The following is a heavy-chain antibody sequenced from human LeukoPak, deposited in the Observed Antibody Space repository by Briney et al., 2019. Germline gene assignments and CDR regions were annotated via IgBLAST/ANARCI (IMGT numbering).Heavy chain of an antibody. J-gene: IGHJ6*04. CDR3: ARGSEGDYYYGMDV. V-gene: IGHV1-2*04. Sequence: GASVKVSCKASGYTFTGYYMHWVRQAPGQGLEWMGWINPNSGGTNYAQKFQGWVTMTRDTSISTAYMELSRLRSDGTAVYYCARGSEGDYYYGMDVWGKGTTVTVSS. CDR2: INPNSGGT. CDR1: GYTFTGYY. D-gene: IGHD3-16*01.